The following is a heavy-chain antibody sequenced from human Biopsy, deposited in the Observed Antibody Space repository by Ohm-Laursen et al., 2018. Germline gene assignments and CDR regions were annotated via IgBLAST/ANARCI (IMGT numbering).Heavy chain of an antibody. D-gene: IGHD3-22*01. V-gene: IGHV3-33*01. CDR1: GFTFSRHG. CDR3: ARDAEEFDSSGPRFDY. Sequence: SLRLSCSASGFTFSRHGMHWVRQAPGKGLEWVAVIWTDGNNKYYADSVKGRFTISRDTSRNTLYMQMNSLRVEDTALYYCARDAEEFDSSGPRFDYWGQGTLVTVSS. J-gene: IGHJ4*02. CDR2: IWTDGNNK.